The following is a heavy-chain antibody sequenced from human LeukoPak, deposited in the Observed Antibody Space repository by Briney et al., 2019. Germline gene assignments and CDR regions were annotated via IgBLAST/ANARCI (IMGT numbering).Heavy chain of an antibody. CDR1: EGTLTSYA. CDR2: IIPVLSLI. J-gene: IGHJ4*02. D-gene: IGHD3-10*01. Sequence: SVKVSCKAPEGTLTSYALSWVRQAPSQGLEWMGRIIPVLSLINYQQKFQDRLTIIADKATSTAYMELTNLTYADTAVYFCARGSGSGNYALGRWGQGTLVTVSS. CDR3: ARGSGSGNYALGR. V-gene: IGHV1-69*04.